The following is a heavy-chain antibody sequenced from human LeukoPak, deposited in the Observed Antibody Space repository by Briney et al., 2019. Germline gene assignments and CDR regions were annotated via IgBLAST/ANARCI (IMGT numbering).Heavy chain of an antibody. J-gene: IGHJ4*02. V-gene: IGHV3-74*01. CDR1: GFPSSSYG. CDR3: ARDKPSSIAARFDY. CDR2: INSDGSST. D-gene: IGHD6-6*01. Sequence: GGPRSLSCPAPGFPSSSYGLHWVRQAPGKGLVGVSRINSDGSSTSYADSVKGRFTISRDNAKNTLYLQMNSLRAEDTAVYYCARDKPSSIAARFDYWGQGTLVTVSS.